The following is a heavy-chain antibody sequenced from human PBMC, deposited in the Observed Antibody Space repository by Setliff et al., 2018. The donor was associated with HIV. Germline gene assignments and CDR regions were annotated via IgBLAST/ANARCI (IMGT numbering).Heavy chain of an antibody. J-gene: IGHJ5*02. CDR2: IYHSGST. CDR3: ARSTYYYGSVKGSGWFDP. Sequence: SETLSLTCAVSGGSISSGGYSWSWIRQPPGKGLEWIGYIYHSGSTYYNPSLKSRVTISIDRSKNQFSLKLSSVTAADTAVYYCARSTYYYGSVKGSGWFDPWGQGTRVTVPQ. V-gene: IGHV4-30-2*01. D-gene: IGHD3-10*01. CDR1: GGSISSGGYS.